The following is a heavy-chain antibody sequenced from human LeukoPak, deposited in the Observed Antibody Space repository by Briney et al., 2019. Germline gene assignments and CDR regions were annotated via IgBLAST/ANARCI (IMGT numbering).Heavy chain of an antibody. J-gene: IGHJ4*02. Sequence: GGSLRLSCAASGFTFSSYWMHWVRQAPGKGLVWVSRINSDGSSTSYADSVKGRFTISRDNAKNTLYLQMNSLRAEDTAVYYCARDAYYYDSSALLVYWGQGTLVTVSS. CDR1: GFTFSSYW. V-gene: IGHV3-74*01. CDR2: INSDGSST. D-gene: IGHD3-22*01. CDR3: ARDAYYYDSSALLVY.